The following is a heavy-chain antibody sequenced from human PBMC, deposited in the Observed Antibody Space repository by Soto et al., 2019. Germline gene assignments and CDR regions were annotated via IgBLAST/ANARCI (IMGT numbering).Heavy chain of an antibody. V-gene: IGHV5-51*01. CDR2: IYPGDSDT. Sequence: GESLKISCKGSGYSFTSYWIGWVRQMPVKGLEWMGIIYPGDSDTRYSPSFQGQVTISADKSISTAYWQWSSLKASDTAMYYCARRMEYSSSRTPHYSSCGMDLSGQATKVTVSS. D-gene: IGHD6-13*01. J-gene: IGHJ6*02. CDR3: ARRMEYSSSRTPHYSSCGMDL. CDR1: GYSFTSYW.